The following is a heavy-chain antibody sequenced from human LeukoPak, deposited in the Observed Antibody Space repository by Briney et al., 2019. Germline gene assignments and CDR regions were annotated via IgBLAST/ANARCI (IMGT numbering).Heavy chain of an antibody. D-gene: IGHD3-22*01. J-gene: IGHJ4*02. CDR2: ISSSGSTI. CDR1: GFTFSDYY. CDR3: ARVKRRYYDSSGYWY. V-gene: IGHV3-11*01. Sequence: GGSLRLSCAASGFTFSDYYMSWIRQAPGKGLEGVSYISSSGSTIYYADSVKGRFTISRDNAKNSLYLQMNSLRAEDTAVYYCARVKRRYYDSSGYWYWGQETLVTVSS.